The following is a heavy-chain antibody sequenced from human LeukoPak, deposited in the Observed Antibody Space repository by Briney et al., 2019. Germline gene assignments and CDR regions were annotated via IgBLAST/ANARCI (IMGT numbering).Heavy chain of an antibody. Sequence: ASVKVSCKASGYTFTGYYMHWVRQAPGQGLEWMGWINPNSGGTNYAQKFQGRVTMTRDTSISTAYMELSRLRSDDTAVYYCARVRSLWFGESLCFDPWGQGTLVTV. V-gene: IGHV1-2*02. J-gene: IGHJ5*02. D-gene: IGHD3-10*01. CDR3: ARVRSLWFGESLCFDP. CDR2: INPNSGGT. CDR1: GYTFTGYY.